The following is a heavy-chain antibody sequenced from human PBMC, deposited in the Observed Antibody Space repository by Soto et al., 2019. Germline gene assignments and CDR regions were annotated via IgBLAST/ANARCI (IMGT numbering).Heavy chain of an antibody. J-gene: IGHJ4*02. CDR2: IKSKTGGGTT. CDR3: TTYPSPGGSGYETSDY. Sequence: EVQLVESGGGLVKPGGALRLSCAASGFTFSNAWMSWVRQAPGKGLEWVGVIKSKTGGGTTDYAAPVKGRFTSSRDDSKNTLYLKMNSLKTEDTGVYYCTTYPSPGGSGYETSDYWGQGTLVTVSS. D-gene: IGHD5-12*01. V-gene: IGHV3-15*01. CDR1: GFTFSNAW.